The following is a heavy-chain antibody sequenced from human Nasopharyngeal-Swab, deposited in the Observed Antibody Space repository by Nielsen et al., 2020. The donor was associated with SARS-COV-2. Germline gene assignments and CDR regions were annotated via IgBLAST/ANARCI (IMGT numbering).Heavy chain of an antibody. CDR1: GGSISSSSYY. CDR3: ARHPDILTGMTFPGPFDY. D-gene: IGHD3-9*01. CDR2: IYYSGST. V-gene: IGHV4-39*01. Sequence: SETLSLTCTVSGGSISSSSYYWGWIRQPPGKGLEWIGSIYYSGSTYYNPSLKSRVTISVDTSKNQFSLKLSSVTAADTAVYYCARHPDILTGMTFPGPFDYWGQGTLVTVSS. J-gene: IGHJ4*02.